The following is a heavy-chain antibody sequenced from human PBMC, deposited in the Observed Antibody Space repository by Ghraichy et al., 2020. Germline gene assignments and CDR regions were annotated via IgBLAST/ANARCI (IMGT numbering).Heavy chain of an antibody. CDR3: AGDPVPEY. CDR2: IYRDDTT. V-gene: IGHV3-53*01. CDR1: GFTVSRNH. Sequence: GGSLRLSCAVSGFTVSRNHMSWVRQAPGKGLEWVSVIYRDDTTYHADSVKGRFTISRDSSKNTLYLQMNSLRAEDTAVYYCAGDPVPEYWGQGTLVTVAS. D-gene: IGHD1-14*01. J-gene: IGHJ4*02.